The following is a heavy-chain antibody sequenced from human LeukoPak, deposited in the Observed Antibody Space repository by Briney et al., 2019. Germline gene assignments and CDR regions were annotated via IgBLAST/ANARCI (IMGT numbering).Heavy chain of an antibody. V-gene: IGHV4-34*01. CDR3: ATHQAHYSDRFAFDI. Sequence: SETLSLTCAVYGGSFSGHYWSWIRQPPGKGLEWIGEINHSGSTNYNPSLESRVTISVDTSKNHFSLKLSSVTAADTAVYYCATHQAHYSDRFAFDIWGQGTMVTVSS. CDR1: GGSFSGHY. D-gene: IGHD3-10*01. J-gene: IGHJ3*02. CDR2: INHSGST.